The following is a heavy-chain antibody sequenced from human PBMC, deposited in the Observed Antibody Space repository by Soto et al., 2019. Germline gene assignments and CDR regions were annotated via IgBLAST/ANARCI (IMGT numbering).Heavy chain of an antibody. CDR1: GFTFSSYA. CDR3: AKDRRYAADRTRWDY. V-gene: IGHV3-23*01. J-gene: IGHJ4*02. D-gene: IGHD2-15*01. Sequence: HLGGSLRLSCAASGFTFSSYAMSWVRQAPGKGLEWVSAISGSGGSTYYADSVKGRFTISRDNSKNTLYLQMNSLRAEDTAVYYCAKDRRYAADRTRWDYWGQGTLVTVSS. CDR2: ISGSGGST.